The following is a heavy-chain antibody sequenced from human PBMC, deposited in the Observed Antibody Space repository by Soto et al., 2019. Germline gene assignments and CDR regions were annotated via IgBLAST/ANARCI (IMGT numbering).Heavy chain of an antibody. D-gene: IGHD3-10*01. CDR1: GYTFTSYD. CDR2: ISTYNGNT. Sequence: QVQLVQSGAEVKKPGASVKVSCKASGYTFTSYDISWVRQAPGQGLEWMGWISTYNGNTKYAQKLQGRVTMTRDTSTSTAYMELRSLRSEDTAVFYCAREILRGVRSDYWGQGTLVTVSS. V-gene: IGHV1-18*01. CDR3: AREILRGVRSDY. J-gene: IGHJ4*02.